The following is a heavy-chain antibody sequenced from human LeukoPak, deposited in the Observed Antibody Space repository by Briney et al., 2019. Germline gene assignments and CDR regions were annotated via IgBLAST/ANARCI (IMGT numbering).Heavy chain of an antibody. CDR2: IRNDGGNK. V-gene: IGHV3-30*02. CDR3: ARAAPYSSSFKYFQH. CDR1: GFTFRNYN. J-gene: IGHJ1*01. Sequence: GGSLRLSCAASGFTFRNYNMHWVRQPPGKGLEWVAFIRNDGGNKNYADSVEGRFTISRDNAKNSLYLQMNSLRDEDTAVYYCARAAPYSSSFKYFQHWGQGTLVTVSP. D-gene: IGHD6-13*01.